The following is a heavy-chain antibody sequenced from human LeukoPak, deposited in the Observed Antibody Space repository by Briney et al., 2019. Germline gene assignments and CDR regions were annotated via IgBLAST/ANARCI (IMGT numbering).Heavy chain of an antibody. CDR1: GFTFSSYG. V-gene: IGHV3-23*01. CDR3: VKKEGYQGVRGVITS. D-gene: IGHD3-10*01. Sequence: GGSLRLSCAASGFTFSSYGMSWVRQAPGEGLEWVSAFTGSGGSTNYADSVKGRFTISRDNSKNTLYLQMNRLRAEDTAVYYCVKKEGYQGVRGVITSWGQGTLVTVSS. CDR2: FTGSGGST. J-gene: IGHJ5*02.